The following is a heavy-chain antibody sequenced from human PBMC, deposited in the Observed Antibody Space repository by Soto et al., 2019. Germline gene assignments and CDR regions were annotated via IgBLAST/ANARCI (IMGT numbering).Heavy chain of an antibody. CDR2: IYYSGST. V-gene: IGHV4-59*08. D-gene: IGHD3-22*01. Sequence: PSETLSLTCTVSGGSISLYYWSWIRQPPGKGLEWIGHIYYSGSTNYNSSLKSRVTISVDTSKNQFSLKLSSVTAADTALYYCARLGQYDSSGYDGFDIWGQGTMVTVSS. CDR3: ARLGQYDSSGYDGFDI. J-gene: IGHJ3*02. CDR1: GGSISLYY.